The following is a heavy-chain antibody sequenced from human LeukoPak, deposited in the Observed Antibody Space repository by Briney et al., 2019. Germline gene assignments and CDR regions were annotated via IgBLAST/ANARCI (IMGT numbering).Heavy chain of an antibody. Sequence: SETLSLTCAVSGGSISPYHWTWIRQPPGKGLEWIGYISYSGSTNYNPSLKSRVTISIDTSKSQLSLKLSSVTAADTAVYYCARHLDYYGSGSYEYWGQGTLVTVSS. V-gene: IGHV4-59*08. D-gene: IGHD3-10*01. J-gene: IGHJ4*02. CDR2: ISYSGST. CDR1: GGSISPYH. CDR3: ARHLDYYGSGSYEY.